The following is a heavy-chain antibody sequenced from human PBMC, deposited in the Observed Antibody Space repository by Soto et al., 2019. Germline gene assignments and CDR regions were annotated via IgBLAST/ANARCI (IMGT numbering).Heavy chain of an antibody. V-gene: IGHV1-69*06. J-gene: IGHJ4*02. Sequence: SVKVSCKASGGTFSSYAISWVRQAPGQGLEWMGGIIPIFGTANYAQKFQGRVTITADKSTSTAYMELSSLRSEDTAVYYCARELSPKRWLQFNYWGQGTLVTVSS. D-gene: IGHD5-12*01. CDR2: IIPIFGTA. CDR1: GGTFSSYA. CDR3: ARELSPKRWLQFNY.